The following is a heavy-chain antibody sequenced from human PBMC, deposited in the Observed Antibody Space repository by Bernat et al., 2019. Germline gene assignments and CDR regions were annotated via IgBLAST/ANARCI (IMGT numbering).Heavy chain of an antibody. J-gene: IGHJ4*02. CDR1: GFTFSSTW. Sequence: EVQLVESGGGLVKPGGSLRLSCAASGFTFSSTWMNWVRQAPGKGLEWVGRIKSGAETTESAAPMKGRFTISRDDSTNTLYLRMNSLKTEDTAVYYCTTNSGWYNFDYWGQGTLVTVSS. CDR2: IKSGAETT. CDR3: TTNSGWYNFDY. V-gene: IGHV3-15*07. D-gene: IGHD6-19*01.